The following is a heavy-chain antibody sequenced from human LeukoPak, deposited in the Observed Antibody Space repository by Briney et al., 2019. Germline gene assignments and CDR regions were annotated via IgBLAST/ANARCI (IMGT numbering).Heavy chain of an antibody. CDR2: VSYSGST. J-gene: IGHJ4*02. Sequence: SETLSLTCTVTDGYISGYYWSWIRQPPGNGLEWVGYVSYSGSTNYNPSLKSRVTISVDTSREQFSLKLSSVTAADTAVYYCARARSKWYHDYWGQGTLVTVSS. D-gene: IGHD2-2*01. CDR1: DGYISGYY. V-gene: IGHV4-59*01. CDR3: ARARSKWYHDY.